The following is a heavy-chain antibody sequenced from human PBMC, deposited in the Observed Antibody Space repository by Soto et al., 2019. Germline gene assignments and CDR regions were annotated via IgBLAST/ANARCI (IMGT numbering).Heavy chain of an antibody. CDR1: GGSISGGVYY. D-gene: IGHD3-10*01. CDR3: ARPSMVRDLNWFDP. Sequence: SETLSLTCTFSGGSISGGVYYGSWIRRHPGKGLDGMGDIYYSGSTYYNPSLKSRVTTSVDTSKHQFPLKLSSVTAADTAVYYCARPSMVRDLNWFDPWGQGTLVTVSS. CDR2: IYYSGST. J-gene: IGHJ5*02. V-gene: IGHV4-31*03.